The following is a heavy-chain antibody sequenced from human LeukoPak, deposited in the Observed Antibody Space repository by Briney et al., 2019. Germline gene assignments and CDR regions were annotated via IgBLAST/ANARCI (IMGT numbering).Heavy chain of an antibody. CDR1: GYTFTSYG. J-gene: IGHJ4*02. D-gene: IGHD5-24*01. V-gene: IGHV1-18*01. CDR3: ARDSRDGYNSFDY. CDR2: ISAYNGDT. Sequence: ASVKVSWKASGYTFTSYGISWVRPAPGQGLEWMGWISAYNGDTNYAQKLQGRVTMTTDTSTSTAYMELRSLRSDDTAVYYCARDSRDGYNSFDYWGQGTLVTVSS.